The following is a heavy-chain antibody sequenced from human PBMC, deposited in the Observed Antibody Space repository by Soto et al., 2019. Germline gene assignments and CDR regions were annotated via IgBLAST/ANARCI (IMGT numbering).Heavy chain of an antibody. D-gene: IGHD5-18*01. CDR1: GVAFSGSA. V-gene: IGHV3-23*01. CDR3: ARGDTTMITDYYAMAV. Sequence: GGSLTLSCVASGVAFSGSAVHWVRQASGKGLEWLGRFTISRDNSKNTLYLQMNSLRAEDTAVYYCARGDTTMITDYYAMAVWGQGTTVTVSS. J-gene: IGHJ6*02.